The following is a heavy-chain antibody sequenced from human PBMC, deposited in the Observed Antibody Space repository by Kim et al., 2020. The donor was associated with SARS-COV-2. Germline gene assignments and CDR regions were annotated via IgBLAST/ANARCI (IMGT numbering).Heavy chain of an antibody. V-gene: IGHV1-2*04. CDR1: GYTFTGYY. J-gene: IGHJ4*02. CDR2: INPNSGGT. D-gene: IGHD3-22*01. CDR3: ARGPYYYDSSGYYSF. Sequence: ASVKVSCKASGYTFTGYYMHWVRQAPGQGLEWMGWINPNSGGTNYAQKFQGWVTMTRDTSISTAYMELSRLRSDDTAVYYCARGPYYYDSSGYYSFWGQGPLVTVSS.